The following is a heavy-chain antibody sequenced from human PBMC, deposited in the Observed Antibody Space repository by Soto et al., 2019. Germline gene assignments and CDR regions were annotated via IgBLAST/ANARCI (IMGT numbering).Heavy chain of an antibody. V-gene: IGHV1-46*01. CDR1: GYSFTKYY. CDR3: ARDQAVAVADDAAFDI. Sequence: SVKVSCKASGYSFTKYYIRWVRQAPGQGLEWMGIINPSGGSTSYAQKFQGRVTMTRDTSTSTVYMELSSLRSEDTAVYSCARDQAVAVADDAAFDIWGQGTMVTVSS. D-gene: IGHD6-19*01. J-gene: IGHJ3*02. CDR2: INPSGGST.